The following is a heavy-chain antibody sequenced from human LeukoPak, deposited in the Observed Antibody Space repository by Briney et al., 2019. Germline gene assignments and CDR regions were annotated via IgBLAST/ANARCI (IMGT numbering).Heavy chain of an antibody. D-gene: IGHD2-2*01. CDR2: IDPESGDT. J-gene: IGHJ4*02. CDR3: ARVTEVVVPAAMDY. CDR1: GFTFTDHY. Sequence: ASVKVSCKASGFTFTDHYVHWVRQTPGQGLEWMGWIDPESGDTNYAQKFQGRVTMTRDTSISTAYMELSRLRSDDTAVYYCARVTEVVVPAAMDYWGQGTLVTVSS. V-gene: IGHV1-2*02.